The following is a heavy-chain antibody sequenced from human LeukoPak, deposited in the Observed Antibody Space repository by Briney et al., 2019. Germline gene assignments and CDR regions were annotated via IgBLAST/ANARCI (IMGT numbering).Heavy chain of an antibody. CDR3: ARDRGRHWGSFFHWFDP. J-gene: IGHJ5*02. D-gene: IGHD7-27*01. CDR1: GGTFSSYA. V-gene: IGHV1-69*05. CDR2: IIPIFGTA. Sequence: GASVKVSCKASGGTFSSYAISWVRQAPGQGLEWMGGIIPIFGTANCAQKFQGRVTITTDESTSTAYMELSSLRSEDTAVYYCARDRGRHWGSFFHWFDPWGQGTLVTVSS.